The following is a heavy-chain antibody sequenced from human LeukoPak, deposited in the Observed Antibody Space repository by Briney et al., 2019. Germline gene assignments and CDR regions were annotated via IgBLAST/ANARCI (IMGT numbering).Heavy chain of an antibody. CDR2: INPNSGGT. D-gene: IGHD3-9*01. J-gene: IGHJ3*02. V-gene: IGHV1-2*02. CDR1: GYTFTGYY. Sequence: ASVKVSCKASGYTFTGYYMHWVRQAPGQGLEWMGWINPNSGGTNYAQKFQGRVTMTRDTSISTAYMELSRLRSDDTAVYYCARDYDYDILTGYLEDIWGQGTMVTVSS. CDR3: ARDYDYDILTGYLEDI.